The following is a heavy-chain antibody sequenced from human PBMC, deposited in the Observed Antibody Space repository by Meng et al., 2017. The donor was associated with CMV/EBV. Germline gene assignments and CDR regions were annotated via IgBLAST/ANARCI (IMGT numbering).Heavy chain of an antibody. CDR2: INLKTGGT. Sequence: ASVKVSCKASGYTFTSYGISWVRQAPGQGLQWMGWINLKTGGTNYLQKFQGRVTMTRDTSISTAYMDLSRLRLDDTAVYYCARELYAGGDTSSSLDVWGQGTTVTVSS. V-gene: IGHV1-2*02. CDR3: ARELYAGGDTSSSLDV. D-gene: IGHD2-21*02. J-gene: IGHJ6*02. CDR1: GYTFTSYG.